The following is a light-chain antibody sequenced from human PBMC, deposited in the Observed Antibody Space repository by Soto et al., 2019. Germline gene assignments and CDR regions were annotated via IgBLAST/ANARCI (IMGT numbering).Light chain of an antibody. J-gene: IGLJ1*01. V-gene: IGLV2-14*03. CDR2: AVS. Sequence: QSALTQPASVSGSPGQSITISCSGTSSDIGSYNHVAWYQQFPGKSPKLMIYAVSDRPSGVSDRFSGSKSGITASLTISGLQTEDEADYSCISYTDRQSYLFGTGTKV. CDR3: ISYTDRQSYL. CDR1: SSDIGSYNH.